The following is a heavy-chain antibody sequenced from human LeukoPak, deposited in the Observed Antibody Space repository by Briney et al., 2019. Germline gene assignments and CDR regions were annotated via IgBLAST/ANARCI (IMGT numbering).Heavy chain of an antibody. J-gene: IGHJ4*02. D-gene: IGHD3-10*01. CDR3: ARERFHGSGAPRYDF. CDR2: IRDDGSAQ. CDR1: RSTFNNYW. Sequence: PGGSLRLSCAASRSTFNNYWMTWVRQAPGKGLEWVARIRDDGSAQYYVGSVQGRFTISRDDAKNSLYLQMNSLRVEDTALYYCARERFHGSGAPRYDFWGQGTLVTVSS. V-gene: IGHV3-7*01.